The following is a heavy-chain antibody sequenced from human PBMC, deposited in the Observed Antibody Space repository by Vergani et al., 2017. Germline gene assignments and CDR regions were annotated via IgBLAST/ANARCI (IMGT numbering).Heavy chain of an antibody. CDR1: GFSLTTGGEG. CDR2: VYWNDDE. CDR3: VHRLGYFDWDGAFDV. J-gene: IGHJ3*01. V-gene: IGHV2-5*01. D-gene: IGHD3-9*01. Sequence: QITLRESGPTLVKPTQTLTLTCTFSGFSLTTGGEGVGWIRQRPGRALEWLAFVYWNDDERYSPSLKSRVTITKDTSKNEVILTMATMDPVDTATYYCVHRLGYFDWDGAFDVWGPGTMVTVSS.